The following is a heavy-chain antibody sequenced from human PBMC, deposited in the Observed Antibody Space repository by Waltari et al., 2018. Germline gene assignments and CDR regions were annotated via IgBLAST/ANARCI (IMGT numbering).Heavy chain of an antibody. CDR1: GYSISSGYY. CDR3: ARDLMTTVTTGLDYYYGMDV. J-gene: IGHJ6*02. CDR2: IYHSGST. V-gene: IGHV4-38-2*02. D-gene: IGHD4-17*01. Sequence: QVQLQESGPGLVKPSETLSLTCAVSGYSISSGYYWGWIRQPPGKGLEWIGSIYHSGSTYYNPSRKSRVTISVDTSKNQFSLKLSSVTAADTAVYYCARDLMTTVTTGLDYYYGMDVWGQGTTVTVSS.